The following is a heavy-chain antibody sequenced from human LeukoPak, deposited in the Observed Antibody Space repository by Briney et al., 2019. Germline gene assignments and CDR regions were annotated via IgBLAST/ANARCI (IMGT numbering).Heavy chain of an antibody. V-gene: IGHV3-30*02. CDR1: GFTFSSYG. Sequence: GGSLRLSCAASGFTFSSYGMHWLRQAPGKGLEGVACIRYDGSNKYYADSVKGRFTISRDNSKNTLYLQMNSLRAEDTAVYYCAKDLGSAGFGEYDYWGQGTLVTVSS. CDR3: AKDLGSAGFGEYDY. J-gene: IGHJ4*02. CDR2: IRYDGSNK. D-gene: IGHD3-10*01.